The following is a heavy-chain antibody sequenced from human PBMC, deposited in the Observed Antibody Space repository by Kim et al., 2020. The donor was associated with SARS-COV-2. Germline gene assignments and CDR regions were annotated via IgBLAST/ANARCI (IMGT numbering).Heavy chain of an antibody. CDR3: AREVIASAAGRDY. CDR1: GFTFSSYG. D-gene: IGHD6-13*01. CDR2: IWYDGSNK. V-gene: IGHV3-33*01. J-gene: IGHJ4*02. Sequence: GGSLRLSCAASGFTFSSYGMHWVRQAPGKGLEWVAVIWYDGSNKYYADSVKGRFTISRDNSKNTLYLQMNSLRAEDTAVYYCAREVIASAAGRDYWGQGTLVTVSS.